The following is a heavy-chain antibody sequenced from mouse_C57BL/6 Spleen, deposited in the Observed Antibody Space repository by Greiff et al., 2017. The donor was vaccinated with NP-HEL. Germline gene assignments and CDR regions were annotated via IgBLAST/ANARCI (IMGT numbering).Heavy chain of an antibody. CDR2: ISDGGGYT. Sequence: EVQGVESGGGLVKPGGSLKLSCAASGFTFSSYAMSWVRQTPEKRLEWVATISDGGGYTYYPDNVKGRFTISRDNAKNNLYLQMSHLKSEDTAMYYCARERGRYFDVWGTGTTVTVSS. CDR1: GFTFSSYA. J-gene: IGHJ1*03. CDR3: ARERGRYFDV. V-gene: IGHV5-4*01.